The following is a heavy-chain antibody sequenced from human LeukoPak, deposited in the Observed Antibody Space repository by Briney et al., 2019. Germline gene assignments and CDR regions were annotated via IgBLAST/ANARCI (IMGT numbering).Heavy chain of an antibody. CDR3: ARSVGAWDAFDI. CDR2: IYNSGST. V-gene: IGHV4-59*01. D-gene: IGHD2-15*01. J-gene: IGHJ3*02. CDR1: GGSISTYY. Sequence: PSETLSLTCTVSGGSISTYYWSWIRQPPGKGLEWIGYIYNSGSTNYNPSLKSRVTISVDTSRNQFSLKLTSVTAADTAVYYCARSVGAWDAFDIWGLGTMVTVSS.